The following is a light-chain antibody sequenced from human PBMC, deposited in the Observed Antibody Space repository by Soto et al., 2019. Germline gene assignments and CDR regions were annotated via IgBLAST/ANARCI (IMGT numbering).Light chain of an antibody. Sequence: SYELTQPPSVSMAPGQTATITCEENNIGSNSVHWYQQKPGQAPVLLLYDNSDRPSGIPERFSGSNSGHTATLTISRVEAGDEADYYCQVWDSSSQHYVFGTGTRSPS. CDR3: QVWDSSSQHYV. J-gene: IGLJ1*01. CDR2: DNS. V-gene: IGLV3-21*02. CDR1: NIGSNS.